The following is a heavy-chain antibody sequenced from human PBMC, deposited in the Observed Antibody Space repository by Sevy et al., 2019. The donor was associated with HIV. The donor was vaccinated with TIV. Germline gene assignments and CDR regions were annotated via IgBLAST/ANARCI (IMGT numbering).Heavy chain of an antibody. J-gene: IGHJ6*02. D-gene: IGHD1-26*01. V-gene: IGHV3-21*01. Sequence: GGSLRLSCAASGFTFSSYSLSSYSMNWVRQAPGKGLEWVSSISSGSSYIFYADSVKGRFTISRDNAKNSLYLQMNSLSAEETAVYYCARDRGVGTSSYGMDVWGQGTTVTVSS. CDR3: ARDRGVGTSSYGMDV. CDR1: GFTFSSYSLSSYS. CDR2: ISSGSSYI.